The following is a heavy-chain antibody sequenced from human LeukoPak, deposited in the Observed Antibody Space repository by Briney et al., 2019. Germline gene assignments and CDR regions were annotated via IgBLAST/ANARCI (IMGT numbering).Heavy chain of an antibody. CDR3: ARDGPGGYFDY. D-gene: IGHD3-16*01. Sequence: SETLSLTCTVSGGSVSSGSYYWRWIRQPPGKGLEWIGYIYYSGSTNYNPSLKSRVTISVDTSKNQFSLKLSSVTAADTAVYYCARDGPGGYFDYWGQGTLVTVSS. CDR2: IYYSGST. J-gene: IGHJ4*02. CDR1: GGSVSSGSYY. V-gene: IGHV4-61*01.